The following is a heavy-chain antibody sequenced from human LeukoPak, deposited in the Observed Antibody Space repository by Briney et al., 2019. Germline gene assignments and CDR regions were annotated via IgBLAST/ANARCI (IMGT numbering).Heavy chain of an antibody. CDR1: GFTFSSYS. CDR2: ISSSSSYI. Sequence: PGGSLRLSCAASGFTFSSYSMNWVRQAPGKELEWVSSISSSSSYIYYADSVKGRFTISRDNAKNSLYLQMNSLRAEDTAVYYCARDMGSSGWSSYYYGMDVWGQGTTVTVSS. CDR3: ARDMGSSGWSSYYYGMDV. J-gene: IGHJ6*02. V-gene: IGHV3-21*01. D-gene: IGHD6-19*01.